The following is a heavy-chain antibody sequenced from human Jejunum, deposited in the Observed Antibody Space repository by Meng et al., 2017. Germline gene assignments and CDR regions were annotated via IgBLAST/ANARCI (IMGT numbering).Heavy chain of an antibody. D-gene: IGHD1-1*01. CDR1: VFSLSTTRVR. Sequence: SGPTLVKPTQTLLLTCTVSVFSLSTTRVRVSWIRQPAGKPLEWLARIDWDADKFYSTFLNTRLTISKDTSKNQVVLTMTNMDSVDPATYYCARIQSTDWNTDAFDIWGQGTMVTVSS. CDR2: IDWDADK. J-gene: IGHJ3*02. CDR3: ARIQSTDWNTDAFDI. V-gene: IGHV2-70*04.